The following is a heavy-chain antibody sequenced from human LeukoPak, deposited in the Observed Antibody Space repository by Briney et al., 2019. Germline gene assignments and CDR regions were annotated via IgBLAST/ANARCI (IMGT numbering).Heavy chain of an antibody. V-gene: IGHV1-69*05. CDR2: IIPIFGTA. Sequence: GASVKVSCKASGGTFSSYAISWVRQAPGQGLEWMGGIIPIFGTANYAQKFQGRVTITTDESTSTAYMELSSLRSEDTAVYYCARASLQQVPAASGTPYYFDYWGQGTLVTVSS. CDR1: GGTFSSYA. CDR3: ARASLQQVPAASGTPYYFDY. J-gene: IGHJ4*02. D-gene: IGHD2-2*01.